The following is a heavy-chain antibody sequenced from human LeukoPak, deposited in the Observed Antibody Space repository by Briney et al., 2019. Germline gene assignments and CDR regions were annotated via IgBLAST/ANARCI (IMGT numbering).Heavy chain of an antibody. CDR2: MSRYGST. CDR1: GYSINSGYY. D-gene: IGHD3-9*01. J-gene: IGHJ4*02. V-gene: IGHV4-38-2*02. CDR3: ARDRRYFDYLPSDY. Sequence: PSETLSLTCAVPGYSINSGYYWGWIRQPPGKGLEWIGSMSRYGSTYYNPSLKSRVTMSVDTSKNQFSLKLNSVTAADTAVYYCARDRRYFDYLPSDYWGQGTLVTVSS.